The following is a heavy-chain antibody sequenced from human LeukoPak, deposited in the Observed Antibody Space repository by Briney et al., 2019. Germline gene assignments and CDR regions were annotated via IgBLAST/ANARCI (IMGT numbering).Heavy chain of an antibody. CDR3: ARDRAYNSLDY. D-gene: IGHD5-24*01. V-gene: IGHV3-7*01. Sequence: GGSQRLSCAASGFIFSASWMMWVRQAPGKGLEWVASMNPDGSAVYYVDSVRGRFTISRDNPESSLYLQMNSLRVEDTALYYCARDRAYNSLDYWGQGTLVTVSS. J-gene: IGHJ4*02. CDR2: MNPDGSAV. CDR1: GFIFSASW.